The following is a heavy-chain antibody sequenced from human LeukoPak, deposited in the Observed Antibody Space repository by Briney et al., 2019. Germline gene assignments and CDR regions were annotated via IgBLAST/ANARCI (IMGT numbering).Heavy chain of an antibody. Sequence: ASVKVSCKASGYTFTSYSMNWVRQAPGQGLEWLGWINTNTGNPTYAQGFTGRFVFSLDTSVSTAYLQISSLKAEDTAVYYCARRIAAAGGIKNWFDPWGQGTLVTVSS. CDR2: INTNTGNP. CDR3: ARRIAAAGGIKNWFDP. CDR1: GYTFTSYS. J-gene: IGHJ5*02. V-gene: IGHV7-4-1*02. D-gene: IGHD6-13*01.